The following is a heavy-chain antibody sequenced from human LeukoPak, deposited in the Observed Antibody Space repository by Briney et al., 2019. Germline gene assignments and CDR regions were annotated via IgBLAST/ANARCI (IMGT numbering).Heavy chain of an antibody. D-gene: IGHD4-11*01. CDR3: ARGVTTRGYFDY. J-gene: IGHJ4*02. V-gene: IGHV1-69*01. CDR1: GGTFSSYA. CDR2: IIPIFGTA. Sequence: SSVKVSCKASGGTFSSYAISWVRQAPGQGLEWMGGIIPIFGTANYAHKFQGRVTITADESTSTAYMELSSLRSEDTAVYYCARGVTTRGYFDYWGQGTLVTVSS.